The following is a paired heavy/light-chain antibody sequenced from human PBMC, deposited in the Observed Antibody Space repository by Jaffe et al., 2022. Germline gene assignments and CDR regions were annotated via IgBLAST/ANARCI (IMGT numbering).Heavy chain of an antibody. J-gene: IGHJ4*02. D-gene: IGHD1-26*01. V-gene: IGHV3-15*02. CDR1: GLNFINAY. Sequence: EVQLVESGGALVKPGGSLRLSCTTSGLNFINAYMSWVRQAPGKGLEWVARIRTNYEGGTIEYAAPVKDRFTISRNDSKNTLYLHLDSLKTEDTAIYYCTTGTFRDVDYWGQGTLLTVTS. CDR2: IRTNYEGGTI. CDR3: TTGTFRDVDY.
Light chain of an antibody. Sequence: DVVMTQSPLSLPVTLGQPASISCRSSQSLVHSDGNTYLNWFHQRPGQSPRRLIYKVSNRDSGVPDRFSGSGSGTDFTLKISRVEAEDVGIFYCMQGTHWPLTFGGGTKVDIK. J-gene: IGKJ4*01. V-gene: IGKV2-30*02. CDR2: KVS. CDR1: QSLVHSDGNTY. CDR3: MQGTHWPLT.